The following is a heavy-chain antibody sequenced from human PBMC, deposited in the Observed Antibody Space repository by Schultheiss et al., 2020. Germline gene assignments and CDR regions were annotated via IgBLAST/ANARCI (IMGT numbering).Heavy chain of an antibody. V-gene: IGHV3-21*01. CDR2: ISSSSSYI. J-gene: IGHJ4*02. CDR3: ARDMGTAMVTWYFDY. Sequence: WGSLRLSCAASGFTFSSYSMNWVRQAPGKGLEWVSSISSSSSYIYYADSVKGRFTISRDNAKNSLYLQMNSLRAEDTAVYYCARDMGTAMVTWYFDYWGQGTLVTAPQ. CDR1: GFTFSSYS. D-gene: IGHD5-18*01.